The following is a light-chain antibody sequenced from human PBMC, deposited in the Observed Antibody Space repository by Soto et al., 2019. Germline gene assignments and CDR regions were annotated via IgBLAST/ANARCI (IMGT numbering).Light chain of an antibody. CDR3: QQFNSYPHEGLT. J-gene: IGKJ4*01. CDR2: DAS. CDR1: QGISSA. V-gene: IGKV1-13*02. Sequence: AIQLTQSPSSLSASVGDRVTITCRASQGISSALAWYQQKPGKAPKLLIYDASSLESGVPSRFSGSGSGTDFTLTFSSLQPEDFVTYYCQQFNSYPHEGLTFGGGTKVEIK.